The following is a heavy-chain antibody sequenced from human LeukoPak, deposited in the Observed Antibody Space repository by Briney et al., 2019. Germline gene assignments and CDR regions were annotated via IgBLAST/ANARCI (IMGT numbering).Heavy chain of an antibody. Sequence: GGSLRLSCAASGFTFSIYSISWVRQAPGKGLEWVGRIKRETDGRTTAYGSPVKGRFTISRDDSKKTLFLQINTLKAEDIAIYYCTIRGSHIDYWGQGTLVTVFS. CDR1: GFTFSIYS. CDR3: TIRGSHIDY. CDR2: IKRETDGRTT. V-gene: IGHV3-15*01. D-gene: IGHD1-26*01. J-gene: IGHJ4*02.